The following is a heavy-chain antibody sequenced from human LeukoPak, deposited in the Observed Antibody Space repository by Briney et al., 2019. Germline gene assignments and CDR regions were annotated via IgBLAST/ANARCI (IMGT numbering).Heavy chain of an antibody. J-gene: IGHJ3*02. CDR3: ARVEGAKLGAFDI. Sequence: PGGSLRLSCAASGFTFSSYSMNWVRQAPGKGLEWVSSISSSSSYIYYAHSVKGRFTISRDNAKNSLYLQMNSLRAEDTAVYYCARVEGAKLGAFDIWGQGTMVTVSS. D-gene: IGHD1-26*01. V-gene: IGHV3-21*01. CDR1: GFTFSSYS. CDR2: ISSSSSYI.